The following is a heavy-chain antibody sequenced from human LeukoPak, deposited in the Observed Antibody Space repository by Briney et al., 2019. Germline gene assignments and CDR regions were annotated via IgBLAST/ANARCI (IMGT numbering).Heavy chain of an antibody. D-gene: IGHD3-10*01. CDR3: VRELYFGSGTYYPAFDS. CDR1: GDTFSSNSAA. CDR2: TYYRSNEYN. Sequence: PSQTLSLTCALSGDTFSSNSAAWDWIRQSPSRGLEWLGRTYYRSNEYNDYAGSVKIRITINPEKSKNQFSLQLNAVTPEDTAVYYCVRELYFGSGTYYPAFDSWGQGTLVTVSS. V-gene: IGHV6-1*01. J-gene: IGHJ4*02.